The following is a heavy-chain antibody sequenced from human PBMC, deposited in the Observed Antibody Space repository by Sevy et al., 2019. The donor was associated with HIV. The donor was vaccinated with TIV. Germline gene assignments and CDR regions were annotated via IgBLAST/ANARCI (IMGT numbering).Heavy chain of an antibody. Sequence: GGSLRLSCEASGFSFSRYGMHWVRQVAGKGLEWVAVISFDGDNKYYSDSVRGRFAISRDKSENTMHLQMNNLRLDDTAVYYCAKGLSSIYPYSMDVWGQGTTVTVSS. V-gene: IGHV3-30*18. CDR1: GFSFSRYG. CDR2: ISFDGDNK. J-gene: IGHJ6*02. CDR3: AKGLSSIYPYSMDV. D-gene: IGHD3-16*01.